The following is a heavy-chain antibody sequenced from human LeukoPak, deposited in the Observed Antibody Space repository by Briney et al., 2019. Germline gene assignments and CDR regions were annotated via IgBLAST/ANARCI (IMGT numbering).Heavy chain of an antibody. D-gene: IGHD6-13*01. CDR1: GGSISSYY. CDR3: ARDPLSSSSFDL. Sequence: SETLSLTCTVSGGSISSYYWGWIRQPPGKGLEWIGSIYYSGSTYYNPSLKSRVTISVDTSKNQFSLKLSSVTAADTAVYYCARDPLSSSSFDLWGQGTLVTVSS. J-gene: IGHJ4*02. CDR2: IYYSGST. V-gene: IGHV4-39*07.